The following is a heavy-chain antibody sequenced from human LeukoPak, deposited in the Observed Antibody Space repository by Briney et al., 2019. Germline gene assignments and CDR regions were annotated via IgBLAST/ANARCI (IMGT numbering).Heavy chain of an antibody. CDR1: GGSISSYY. CDR3: ARVIGYCSSTSCFGYFDY. V-gene: IGHV4-59*08. D-gene: IGHD2-2*01. CDR2: IYYSGST. Sequence: PSETLSLTCTVSGGSISSYYWSWIRQPPGKGLEWVGYIYYSGSTNYNPSRKSRVTTSVDTSKNQLSLKLSSVTAADTAVYYCARVIGYCSSTSCFGYFDYWGQGTLVTVSS. J-gene: IGHJ4*02.